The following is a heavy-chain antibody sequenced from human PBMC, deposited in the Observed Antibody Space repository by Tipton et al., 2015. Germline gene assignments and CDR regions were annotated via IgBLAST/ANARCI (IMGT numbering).Heavy chain of an antibody. J-gene: IGHJ5*01. CDR1: GGSISSSSYY. D-gene: IGHD6-19*01. Sequence: TLSLTCTVSGGSISSSSYYWDWIRQPPGKGLEWIAGFFSSGNTYYNPSLKSRVTISVDTSKNQFSLKLGSVTAADTAVYYCASGWSPRWFDSWGQGTLVTVSS. V-gene: IGHV4-39*07. CDR3: ASGWSPRWFDS. CDR2: FFSSGNT.